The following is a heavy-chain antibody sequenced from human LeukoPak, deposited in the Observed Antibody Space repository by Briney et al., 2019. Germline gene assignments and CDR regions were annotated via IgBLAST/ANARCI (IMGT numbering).Heavy chain of an antibody. J-gene: IGHJ3*02. CDR1: GFNFDDYA. V-gene: IGHV3-43*02. Sequence: GGSLRLSCAASGFNFDDYAMHWVRQAPGKGLEWVSLISVDGDSTYYADSVKGRFTISRDNSKNSLYLQMNSLRAEDNDLYYCAKEMGRGYLGGVFDIWGEGTMVTVSS. CDR3: AKEMGRGYLGGVFDI. CDR2: ISVDGDST. D-gene: IGHD3-10*01.